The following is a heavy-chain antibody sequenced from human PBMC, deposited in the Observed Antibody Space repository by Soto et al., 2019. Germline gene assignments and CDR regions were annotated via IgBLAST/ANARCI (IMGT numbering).Heavy chain of an antibody. J-gene: IGHJ4*02. V-gene: IGHV1-18*01. CDR3: ARDQESITDRILQY. CDR2: ISAYNGNT. Sequence: ASVKVSCKASGDTFASFGFSWVREAPGQGLEWLGWISAYNGNTHYAQKVRDRVTLTSDTSTNTAYMELRSLTSDDTAVYYCARDQESITDRILQYWGQGTRVTVSS. D-gene: IGHD3-10*01. CDR1: GDTFASFG.